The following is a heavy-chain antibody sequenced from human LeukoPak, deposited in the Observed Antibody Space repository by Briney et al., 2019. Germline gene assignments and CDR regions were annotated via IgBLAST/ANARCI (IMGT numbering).Heavy chain of an antibody. CDR3: AKDSGQLLYGDAFDI. J-gene: IGHJ3*02. CDR2: ISYDGSNK. D-gene: IGHD3-10*01. CDR1: GFTFSSYG. Sequence: GRSLRLSCAASGFTFSSYGMHWVRQAPGKGLEWVAVISYDGSNKYYADSVKGRFTISRDNSNNMLYLQMNSLRAEDTAVYYCAKDSGQLLYGDAFDIWGQGTRVAVSS. V-gene: IGHV3-30*18.